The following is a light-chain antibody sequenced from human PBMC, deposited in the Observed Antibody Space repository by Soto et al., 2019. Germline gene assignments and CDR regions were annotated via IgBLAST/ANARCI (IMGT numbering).Light chain of an antibody. J-gene: IGKJ2*01. Sequence: DIQMTQSPSSLSASVGDRVTITCRASQGITNYFAWFQQKPGKAPKSLICAASSLQSGVPSKSSGSGAGTDFTLTFSSLQPEDFATYSRQRYNTYPRYTFGQGTKLEIK. V-gene: IGKV1-16*02. CDR3: QRYNTYPRYT. CDR1: QGITNY. CDR2: AAS.